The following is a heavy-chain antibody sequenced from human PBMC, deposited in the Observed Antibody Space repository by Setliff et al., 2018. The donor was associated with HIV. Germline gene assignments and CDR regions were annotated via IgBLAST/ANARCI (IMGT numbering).Heavy chain of an antibody. CDR1: GYSFTAYG. CDR2: INIDNGHT. D-gene: IGHD6-25*01. CDR3: ARVPSGAAGLVRAGFYF. V-gene: IGHV1-18*01. Sequence: ASVKVSCKASGYSFTAYGISWVRQAPGQGFEWMGWINIDNGHTNFAQKFQDRVTVTTDTSTNTTYMELRGLRSDDTATYHCARVPSGAAGLVRAGFYFWGQGTLVTVSS. J-gene: IGHJ4*01.